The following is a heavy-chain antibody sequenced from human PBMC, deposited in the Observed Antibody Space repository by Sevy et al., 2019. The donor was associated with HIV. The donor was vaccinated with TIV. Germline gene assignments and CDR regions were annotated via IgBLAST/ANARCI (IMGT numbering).Heavy chain of an antibody. V-gene: IGHV3-23*01. CDR3: AKDHCSSTSCYALNWFDP. CDR2: ISGSGGST. Sequence: GGSLRLSCAASGFTFSSYAMSWVRQAPGKGLEWVSAISGSGGSTYYADSVKGRFTISRDNSKNTLYLQMNSLRAEDTAVYYCAKDHCSSTSCYALNWFDPWGQGTLVTVSS. CDR1: GFTFSSYA. J-gene: IGHJ5*02. D-gene: IGHD2-2*01.